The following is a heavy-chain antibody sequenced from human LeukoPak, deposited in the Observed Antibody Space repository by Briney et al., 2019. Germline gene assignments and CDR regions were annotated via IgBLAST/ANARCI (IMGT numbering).Heavy chain of an antibody. CDR2: IDPSDSYT. CDR3: ALAAGDY. J-gene: IGHJ4*02. CDR1: GYMLTTYC. Sequence: GASQKIRCQGTGYMLTTYCISSVSQMPGKGLEWMGRIDPSDSYTNYSPSFQGHVTISADKSISTAYLQWSSLKASDTAMYYCALAAGDYWGQGTLVTVSS. V-gene: IGHV5-10-1*01. D-gene: IGHD6-13*01.